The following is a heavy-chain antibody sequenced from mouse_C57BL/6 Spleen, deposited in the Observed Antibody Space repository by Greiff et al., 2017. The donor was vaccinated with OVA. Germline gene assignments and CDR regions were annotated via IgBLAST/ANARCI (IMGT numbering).Heavy chain of an antibody. D-gene: IGHD1-1*01. V-gene: IGHV1-81*01. Sequence: VKLMESGAELARPGASVKLSCKASGYTFTSYGISWVKQRTGQGLEWIGEIYPRSGNTYYNEKFKGKATLTADKSSSTAYMELRSLTSEDSEVYFCARGPDYGSSYDYAMDYWGQGTSVTVSS. J-gene: IGHJ4*01. CDR3: ARGPDYGSSYDYAMDY. CDR1: GYTFTSYG. CDR2: IYPRSGNT.